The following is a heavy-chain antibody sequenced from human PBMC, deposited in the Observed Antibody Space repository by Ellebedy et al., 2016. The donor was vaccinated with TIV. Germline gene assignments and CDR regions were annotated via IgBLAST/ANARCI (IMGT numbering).Heavy chain of an antibody. J-gene: IGHJ4*02. D-gene: IGHD2-8*01. CDR2: INHSGST. V-gene: IGHV4-34*01. CDR3: ARLPLLMVYGTFDY. Sequence: GSLRLSXAVYGGSFSGYYWSWIRQPPGKGLEWIGEINHSGSTNYNPSLKSRVTISVDRSKNQFSLKLSSVTAADTAVYYCARLPLLMVYGTFDYWGQGTLVTVSS. CDR1: GGSFSGYY.